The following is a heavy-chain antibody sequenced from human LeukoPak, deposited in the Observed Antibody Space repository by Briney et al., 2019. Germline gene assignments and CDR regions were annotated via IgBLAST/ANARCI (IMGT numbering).Heavy chain of an antibody. CDR1: GFSFDDYV. CDR2: ISYDGNNK. V-gene: IGHV3-30*18. Sequence: GRSLRLSCAASGFSFDDYVMDWVRQAPGKGLEWVAGISYDGNNKYYADSVTGRFTISRDNSKNTLYLQMNSLRVEDTAIYFCAKVWRDDHISGSYRGLDHWGQGTLVSVSS. D-gene: IGHD3-16*02. J-gene: IGHJ4*02. CDR3: AKVWRDDHISGSYRGLDH.